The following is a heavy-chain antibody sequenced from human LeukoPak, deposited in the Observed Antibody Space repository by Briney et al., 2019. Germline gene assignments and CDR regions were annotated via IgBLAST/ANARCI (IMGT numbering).Heavy chain of an antibody. CDR2: ISYDGSNK. J-gene: IGHJ4*02. CDR3: AHERRPLAAAGTLDY. CDR1: GFTFSSYG. D-gene: IGHD6-13*01. Sequence: GGSLRLSCAASGFTFSSYGMHWVRQAPGKGLEWVAVISYDGSNKYYADSVKGRFTISRDNSKNTLYLQMNSLRAEDTAVYHCAHERRPLAAAGTLDYWGQGTLVTVSS. V-gene: IGHV3-30*18.